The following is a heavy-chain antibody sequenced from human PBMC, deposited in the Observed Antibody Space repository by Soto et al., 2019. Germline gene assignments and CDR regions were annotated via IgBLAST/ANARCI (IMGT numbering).Heavy chain of an antibody. V-gene: IGHV5-10-1*01. CDR3: ARHPLNIVVLPAAVGDYYYYYGMDV. CDR1: GYSFTSYW. J-gene: IGHJ6*02. CDR2: IDPSDSYT. Sequence: PGESLKISCMGSGYSFTSYWISWVRQMPGKGLEWMGRIDPSDSYTNYSPSFQGHVTISADKSISTAYLQWSSLKASDTAMYYCARHPLNIVVLPAAVGDYYYYYGMDVWGQGTTVTVSS. D-gene: IGHD2-2*01.